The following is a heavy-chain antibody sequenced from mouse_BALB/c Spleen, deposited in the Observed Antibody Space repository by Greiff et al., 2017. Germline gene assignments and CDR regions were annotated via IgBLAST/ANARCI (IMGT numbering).Heavy chain of an antibody. V-gene: IGHV1-66*01. CDR3: ARLSGWDDGY. CDR2: IFPGSGNT. J-gene: IGHJ2*01. CDR1: GYSFTSYY. D-gene: IGHD3-1*01. Sequence: QVQLKESGPELVKPGASVKISCKASGYSFTSYYIHWVKQRPGQGLEWIGWIFPGSGNTKYNEKFKGKATLTADTSSSTAYMQLSSLTSEDSAVYFCARLSGWDDGYWGQGTTLTVSS.